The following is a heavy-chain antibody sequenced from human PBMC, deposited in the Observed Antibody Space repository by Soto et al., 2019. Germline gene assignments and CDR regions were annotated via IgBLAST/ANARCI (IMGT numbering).Heavy chain of an antibody. J-gene: IGHJ4*02. V-gene: IGHV3-23*01. D-gene: IGHD3-10*01. CDR2: FRAGGDDGTT. Sequence: LRLSCVASGFTFSSYSMSWVRQAPGKGLEWVSGFRAGGDDGTTYYADSVKGRFTISRDNSKNALFLQMNSLRAEDTAIYYCAKKVNSGSGSQYFDYFGQGTLVTVSS. CDR3: AKKVNSGSGSQYFDY. CDR1: GFTFSSYS.